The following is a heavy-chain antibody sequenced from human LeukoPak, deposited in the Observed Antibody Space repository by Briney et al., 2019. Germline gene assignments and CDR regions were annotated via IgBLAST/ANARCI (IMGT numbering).Heavy chain of an antibody. CDR2: IYSGGST. CDR1: GFTVSSNY. CDR3: ARGEDDSWSGYYLNY. J-gene: IGHJ4*02. D-gene: IGHD3-3*01. V-gene: IGHV3-66*02. Sequence: GGSLRLSCAASGFTVSSNYMSWVRQAPGKGLEWVSVIYSGGSTYYAGSVKGRFTISRDNSKNTLYLQMNSLRAEDTAVYYCARGEDDSWSGYYLNYWGQGTLVTVSS.